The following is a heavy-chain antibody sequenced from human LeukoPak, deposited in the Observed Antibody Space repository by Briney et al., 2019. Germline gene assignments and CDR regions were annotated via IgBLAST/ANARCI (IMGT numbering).Heavy chain of an antibody. CDR2: IKQDGTAK. Sequence: GGSLRLSCGVSGFTFSTYWMSWVRQAPGKGLEWVANIKQDGTAKYYVDSVKGRFTISRDNAKNSLYLQMSSLRAEDTAVYYCTRVEETATTAAIIRKYSYYYYYMDVWGKGNTVTVSS. J-gene: IGHJ6*03. D-gene: IGHD4-11*01. CDR3: TRVEETATTAAIIRKYSYYYYYMDV. CDR1: GFTFSTYW. V-gene: IGHV3-7*01.